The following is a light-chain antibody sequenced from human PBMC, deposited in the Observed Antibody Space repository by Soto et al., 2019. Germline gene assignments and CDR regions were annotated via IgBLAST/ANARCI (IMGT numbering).Light chain of an antibody. V-gene: IGKV2-24*01. J-gene: IGKJ2*01. Sequence: DIVMTQTPLSSPVTLGQPASISCRSSQSLVHSDGNTYLSWLQQRPGQPPRLLIYKISNRFSGVPERLGVSGAWTDFKPKISRVEAEDVVVSYCKQASQFPYTFGQSTKLDIK. CDR2: KIS. CDR1: QSLVHSDGNTY. CDR3: KQASQFPYT.